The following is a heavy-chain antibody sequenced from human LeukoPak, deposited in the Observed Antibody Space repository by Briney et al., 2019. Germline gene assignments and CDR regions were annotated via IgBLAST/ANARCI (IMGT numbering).Heavy chain of an antibody. Sequence: PGGSLRLSCAASGITFSNYAMSWVRQAPGKGLEWVSIIGYRGGSIYYAYSVKGRFTISRDNSKNTLSLQMNGLRPEDTAVYYCARGGYCLGASCYRFDYWGQGALVTVSS. J-gene: IGHJ4*02. CDR3: ARGGYCLGASCYRFDY. D-gene: IGHD2-15*01. V-gene: IGHV3-23*01. CDR1: GITFSNYA. CDR2: IGYRGGSI.